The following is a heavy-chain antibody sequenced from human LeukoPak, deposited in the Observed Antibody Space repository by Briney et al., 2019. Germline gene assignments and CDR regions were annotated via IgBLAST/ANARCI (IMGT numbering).Heavy chain of an antibody. J-gene: IGHJ4*02. D-gene: IGHD3-10*01. CDR3: ARGVS. CDR2: IKQDGSEK. Sequence: PGGSLRLSCAASGFTCSNARMSWVRQAPGKGLEWVANIKQDGSEKYYVDSVKGRFAISRDNAKNSLYLQMNSLRAEDTAVYCCARGVSWGQGTLVTVSS. CDR1: GFTCSNAR. V-gene: IGHV3-7*01.